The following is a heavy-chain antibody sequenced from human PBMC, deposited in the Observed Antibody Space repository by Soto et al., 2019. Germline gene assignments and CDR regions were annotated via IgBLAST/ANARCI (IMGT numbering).Heavy chain of an antibody. J-gene: IGHJ3*02. CDR3: ARYLPHPLDAFDI. Sequence: ASVKVSCKASGYTFTGYYIHWVRQAPGQGLEWMGWINSNTGVTSHAQKFQGRVTMTRDTSISTAYVELSRLTSDDSAVYYCARYLPHPLDAFDIWGQGTMVTVSS. CDR2: INSNTGVT. V-gene: IGHV1-2*02. CDR1: GYTFTGYY.